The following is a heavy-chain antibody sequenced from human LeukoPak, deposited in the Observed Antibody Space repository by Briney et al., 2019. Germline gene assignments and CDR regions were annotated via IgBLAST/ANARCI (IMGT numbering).Heavy chain of an antibody. CDR3: AREASSWYGFDY. J-gene: IGHJ4*02. CDR2: IGTAGDT. Sequence: GGSLRLSCTASGFTFSGYDMHWVRQATGKGLEWVSAIGTAGDTYYPGSVKGRFTISRENAKNSLYLQMNSLRAGDAAVYYCAREASSWYGFDYWGQGTLVTVSS. V-gene: IGHV3-13*01. CDR1: GFTFSGYD. D-gene: IGHD6-13*01.